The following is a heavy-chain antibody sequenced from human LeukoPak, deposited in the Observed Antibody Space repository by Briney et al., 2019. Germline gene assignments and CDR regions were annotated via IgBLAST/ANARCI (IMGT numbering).Heavy chain of an antibody. CDR2: IIPIFGIA. CDR1: GGTFSSYA. V-gene: IGHV1-69*04. D-gene: IGHD6-6*01. J-gene: IGHJ5*02. Sequence: SVKVSCKASGGTFSSYAISWVRQAPGQGLEWMGRIIPIFGIANYAQKFQGRVTITADKSTNTAYMELSSLRSEDTAVYYCARDISSREGDWFDPWGQGTLVTVSS. CDR3: ARDISSREGDWFDP.